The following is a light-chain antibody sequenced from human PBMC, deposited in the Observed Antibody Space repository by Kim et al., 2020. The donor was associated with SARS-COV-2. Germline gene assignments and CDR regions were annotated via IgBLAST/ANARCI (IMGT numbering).Light chain of an antibody. CDR2: DVN. J-gene: IGLJ1*01. Sequence: QSALTQPRSVSGSPGQSVTISCTGTSSNVGGYDYVSWYQQHPGKVPKLIIFDVNKRPSGVPDRFFGSKSGNTASLTISGLQAEDEADYYCCSYVRIYMYVFGTGTKVTVL. V-gene: IGLV2-11*01. CDR3: CSYVRIYMYV. CDR1: SSNVGGYDY.